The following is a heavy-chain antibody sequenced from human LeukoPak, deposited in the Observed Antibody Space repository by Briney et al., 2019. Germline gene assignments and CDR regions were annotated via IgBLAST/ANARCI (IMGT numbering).Heavy chain of an antibody. Sequence: GGSLRLSCAASGFTFSSYGMHWVRQAPGKGLEWVALISYFGSNKNYADSVKGRFTISRDNSKNTVFLQMNSLRAGDTAVYYCAKQPDYYYYMDVWGKGTTVTVSS. V-gene: IGHV3-30*18. CDR1: GFTFSSYG. J-gene: IGHJ6*03. CDR2: ISYFGSNK. CDR3: AKQPDYYYYMDV.